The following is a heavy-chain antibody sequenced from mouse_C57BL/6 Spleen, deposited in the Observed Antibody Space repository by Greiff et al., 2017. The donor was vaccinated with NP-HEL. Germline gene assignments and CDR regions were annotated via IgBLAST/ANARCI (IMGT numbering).Heavy chain of an antibody. J-gene: IGHJ2*01. Sequence: QVQLQQSGAELARPGASVKLSCKASGYTFTSYGISWVKQRPGQGLEWIGEIYPRSGNTYYNEKFKGKATLTADKSSSTAYMELRSLTSEDSAVYFCARSSNWDGGYYFDCWGKGTTLTVAS. CDR1: GYTFTSYG. V-gene: IGHV1-81*01. CDR3: ARSSNWDGGYYFDC. D-gene: IGHD4-1*01. CDR2: IYPRSGNT.